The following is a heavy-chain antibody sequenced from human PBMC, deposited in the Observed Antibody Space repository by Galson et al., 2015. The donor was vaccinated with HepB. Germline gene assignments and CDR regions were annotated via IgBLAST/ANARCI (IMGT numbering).Heavy chain of an antibody. CDR3: AKDWDYGGNFLHAFDI. J-gene: IGHJ3*02. CDR1: GFTFDDYA. CDR2: ISWNGGSI. D-gene: IGHD4-23*01. Sequence: SLRLSCAASGFTFDDYAMHWVRQAPGKGLEWVSGISWNGGSIVYADSVKGRFTISRDNAKNSLYLQMNSLRAEDTALYYCAKDWDYGGNFLHAFDIWGQGTLVTVSS. V-gene: IGHV3-9*01.